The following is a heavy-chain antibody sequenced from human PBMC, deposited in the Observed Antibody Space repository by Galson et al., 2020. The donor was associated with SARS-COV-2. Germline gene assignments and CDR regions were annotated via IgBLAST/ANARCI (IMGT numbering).Heavy chain of an antibody. V-gene: IGHV1-69*13. J-gene: IGHJ4*02. Sequence: SVKVSCKASGGTFSSYAISWVRQAPGQGLEWMGGIIHIFGTANYAQKFQGRVTITADESTSTAYMELSSLRSEDTAVYYCARLSGIAAAGTHWGQGTLVTVSS. CDR3: ARLSGIAAAGTH. D-gene: IGHD6-13*01. CDR1: GGTFSSYA. CDR2: IIHIFGTA.